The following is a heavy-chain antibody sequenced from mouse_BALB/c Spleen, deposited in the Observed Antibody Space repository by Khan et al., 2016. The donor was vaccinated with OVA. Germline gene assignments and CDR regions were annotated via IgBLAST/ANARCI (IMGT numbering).Heavy chain of an antibody. V-gene: IGHV1S81*02. CDR1: GYTFTSYY. J-gene: IGHJ3*01. CDR3: TRSGYGSFVY. CDR2: INPSNGGT. D-gene: IGHD2-2*01. Sequence: QVQLQQSGAELVKPGASVKLSCKTSGYTFTSYYMYWVKQRPGQGLEWIGEINPSNGGTNFTEKFKSKATLTVDKSSSTAYMQLSSLTSEDSAVYYCTRSGYGSFVYWSQGTLVTVSA.